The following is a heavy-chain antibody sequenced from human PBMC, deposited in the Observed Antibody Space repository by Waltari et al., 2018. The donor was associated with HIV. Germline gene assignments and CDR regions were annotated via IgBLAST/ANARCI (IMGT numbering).Heavy chain of an antibody. Sequence: HVQLQESGPGLVKPSETLSLTCVVSGRSISGASCWGWIRQSPGKGLEWIGSIHHSGRTYHNPSLKSRVTISVDASKSQFSLKLTSATAADTAIYYCARVRITLIVAGPFDMWGQGTLVTVSS. CDR2: IHHSGRT. V-gene: IGHV4-38-2*01. J-gene: IGHJ3*02. CDR1: GRSISGASC. D-gene: IGHD3-22*01. CDR3: ARVRITLIVAGPFDM.